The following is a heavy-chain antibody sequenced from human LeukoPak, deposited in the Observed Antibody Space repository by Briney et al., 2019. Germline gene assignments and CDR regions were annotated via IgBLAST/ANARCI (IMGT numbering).Heavy chain of an antibody. CDR2: IYYSGST. J-gene: IGHJ4*02. Sequence: SETLSLTCIVSGGSISSDYWSWIRQPPGKGLEWIGYIYYSGSTYYNPSLKSRVTISVDTSKNQFSLKLSSVTAADTAVYYCARDSDTAMVLLDYWGQGTLVTVSS. CDR3: ARDSDTAMVLLDY. D-gene: IGHD5-18*01. V-gene: IGHV4-59*12. CDR1: GGSISSDY.